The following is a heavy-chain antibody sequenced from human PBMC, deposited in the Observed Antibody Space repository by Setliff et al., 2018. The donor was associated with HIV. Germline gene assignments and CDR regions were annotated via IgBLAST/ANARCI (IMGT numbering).Heavy chain of an antibody. D-gene: IGHD4-17*01. J-gene: IGHJ4*02. CDR1: GPSINIHY. CDR2: IYSTGST. Sequence: ASETLSLTCPVSGPSINIHYWSWIRQSPGKAFEWIGYIYSTGSTNYNPSLQSRVTISMVASRNQFSLKVTSVTAADTAVYYCAKGAGFYGDYTFDHWGQGRQVTAPQ. CDR3: AKGAGFYGDYTFDH. V-gene: IGHV4-59*11.